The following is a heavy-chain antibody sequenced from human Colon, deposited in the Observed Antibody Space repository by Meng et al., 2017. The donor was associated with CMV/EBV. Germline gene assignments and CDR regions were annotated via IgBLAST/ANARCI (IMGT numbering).Heavy chain of an antibody. CDR2: TYYRSHWHT. D-gene: IGHD2-21*01. CDR3: ARDPPYCWSCMDL. CDR1: GDSVSNNGAA. Sequence: SGDSVSNNGAAWNWIRQSPSRGLEWLGRTYYRSHWHTDYAVSVRGRIDVNPDTSKNHFSLQLTSVTPDDTAVYYCARDPPYCWSCMDLWGQGTLVTSPQ. V-gene: IGHV6-1*01. J-gene: IGHJ5*02.